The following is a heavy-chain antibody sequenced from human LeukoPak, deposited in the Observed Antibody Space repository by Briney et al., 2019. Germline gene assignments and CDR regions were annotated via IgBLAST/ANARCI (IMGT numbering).Heavy chain of an antibody. V-gene: IGHV3-23*01. D-gene: IGHD2-15*01. CDR1: GFTFGSYG. CDR2: ITNSADNT. CDR3: AKDRVVGGYGYYFDS. Sequence: GGSLRLSCAASGFTFGSYGMSWVRQAPGKRLEWVSTITNSADNTFYPDSVKGRFTISRDSSKNTLYLQMDNLRVEDTAFYYCAKDRVVGGYGYYFDSWGQGTLVTVSS. J-gene: IGHJ4*02.